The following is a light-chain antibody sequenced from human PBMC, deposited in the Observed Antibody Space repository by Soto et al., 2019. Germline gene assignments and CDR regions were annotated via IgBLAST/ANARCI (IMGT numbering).Light chain of an antibody. CDR2: EVV. CDR1: STDIGGYNY. J-gene: IGLJ3*02. Sequence: QSALTQPASVSASPGQSVNISCTGTSTDIGGYNYVSWYQHHPGKAPRLIIYEVVNRPSGISNRFSGSKSGSTASLAISGLQAEDEAEYYCSSYTGTREWLFGGGTKLTVL. V-gene: IGLV2-14*01. CDR3: SSYTGTREWL.